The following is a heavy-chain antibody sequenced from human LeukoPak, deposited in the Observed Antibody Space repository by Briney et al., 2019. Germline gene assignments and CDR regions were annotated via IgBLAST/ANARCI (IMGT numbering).Heavy chain of an antibody. CDR3: ARDLGGESDY. V-gene: IGHV4-30-2*01. D-gene: IGHD3-16*01. Sequence: SETLSLTCAVSGGSISSGGYSWSWIRQPPGKGLEWIGYIYHSGSTYYNPSLKSRVTISVDRSKNQFSLELSSVTAADTAVYYCARDLGGESDYWGQGTLVTVSS. J-gene: IGHJ4*02. CDR1: GGSISSGGYS. CDR2: IYHSGST.